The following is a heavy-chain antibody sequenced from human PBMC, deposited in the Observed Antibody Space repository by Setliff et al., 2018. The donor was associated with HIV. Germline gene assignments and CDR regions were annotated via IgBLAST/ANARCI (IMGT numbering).Heavy chain of an antibody. CDR2: VYYNGVT. D-gene: IGHD5-18*01. CDR3: ARDTAFLKEGTEY. Sequence: SETLSLTCTVSGDAISGSDYYWAWIRQPPGKGLEWIGSVYYNGVTYYNPSLKSRVTISVYTSKNQFSLRLHSVSASDTAVYFCARDTAFLKEGTEYWGQGTLVTVSS. J-gene: IGHJ4*02. CDR1: GDAISGSDYY. V-gene: IGHV4-39*02.